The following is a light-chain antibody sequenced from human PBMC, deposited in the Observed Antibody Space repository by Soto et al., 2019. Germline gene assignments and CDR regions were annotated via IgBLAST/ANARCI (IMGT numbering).Light chain of an antibody. CDR1: QSISSW. J-gene: IGKJ1*01. V-gene: IGKV1-5*01. CDR3: QQYNSYWT. CDR2: DAS. Sequence: DIHITQSPSTLSASVGDRVTITFRASQSISSWLAWYQQKPGKAPKLLIYDASRLESGVPSRFSGSGSGTEFTLTISSLQPDDFATYYCQQYNSYWTFGQGTKV.